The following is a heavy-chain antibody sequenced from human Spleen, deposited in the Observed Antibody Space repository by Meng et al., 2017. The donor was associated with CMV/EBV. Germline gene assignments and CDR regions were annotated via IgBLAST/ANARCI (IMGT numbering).Heavy chain of an antibody. D-gene: IGHD6-13*01. V-gene: IGHV3-53*01. J-gene: IGHJ6*02. CDR3: ARDSGIWYGEDYYYGMDV. Sequence: GESLKISCAASGFSFSNYAMSWVRQAPGKGLEWVSLIYAGGTTYYADSVKGRFTISRDNSKNTLYLQMNSLRAEDTAVYFCARDSGIWYGEDYYYGMDVWGQGNTVTVSS. CDR2: IYAGGTT. CDR1: GFSFSNYA.